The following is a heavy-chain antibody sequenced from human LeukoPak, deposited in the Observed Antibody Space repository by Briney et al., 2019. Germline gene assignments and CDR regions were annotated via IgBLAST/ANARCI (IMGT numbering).Heavy chain of an antibody. D-gene: IGHD3-22*01. CDR2: IKTDGSEK. CDR1: GFTFSNYW. V-gene: IGHV3-7*01. Sequence: GGSLRLSCEGSGFTFSNYWMGWVCQAPGKGLQWVANIKTDGSEKYYVDSVKGRFTISRDNAKNSLYLQMNSLRAEDTAVYYCARAERRLLTPHYPAEYFQHWGQGTLVTVSS. CDR3: ARAERRLLTPHYPAEYFQH. J-gene: IGHJ1*01.